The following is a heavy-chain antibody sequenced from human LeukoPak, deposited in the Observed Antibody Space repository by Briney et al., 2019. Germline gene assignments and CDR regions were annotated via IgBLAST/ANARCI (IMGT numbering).Heavy chain of an antibody. Sequence: GGSLRLSCAASGFAFSSFAMSWVRQSPGKGLEWVSSLSGGGGSTYYAYYTDSVKGRFTISRDNSKNTLYLEMNSLRAEDTAVYYCAKFYDILTSYFDYWGQGTLVTVSS. CDR1: GFAFSSFA. CDR3: AKFYDILTSYFDY. D-gene: IGHD3-9*01. CDR2: LSGGGGST. V-gene: IGHV3-23*01. J-gene: IGHJ4*02.